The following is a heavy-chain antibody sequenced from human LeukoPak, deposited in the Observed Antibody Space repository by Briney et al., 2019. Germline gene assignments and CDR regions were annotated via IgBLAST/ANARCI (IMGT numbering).Heavy chain of an antibody. V-gene: IGHV4-38-2*02. J-gene: IGHJ4*02. CDR1: GYSISSGYY. D-gene: IGHD3-22*01. CDR2: IYHSGRT. Sequence: SETLSLTCTVSGYSISSGYYWGWIRQPPGKGLEWIGSIYHSGRTFYNPSLKSRVTISVDTSKNQFSLKLSSVTAADTAVYYCARHYYDSSVYPHFDYWGQGTLVTVSS. CDR3: ARHYYDSSVYPHFDY.